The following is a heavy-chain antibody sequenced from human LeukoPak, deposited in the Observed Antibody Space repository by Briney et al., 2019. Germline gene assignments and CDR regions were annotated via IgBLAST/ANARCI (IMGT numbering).Heavy chain of an antibody. J-gene: IGHJ6*03. CDR1: GGSISSYY. CDR2: INHSGST. D-gene: IGHD2-8*01. V-gene: IGHV4-34*01. Sequence: SETLSLTCTVSGGSISSYYWSWIRQPPGKGLEWIGEINHSGSTNYNPSLKSRVTISVDKSKNQFSLDFNSVTAADTAIYYCATNGYYCIDVWGKGTTVTVSS. CDR3: ATNGYYCIDV.